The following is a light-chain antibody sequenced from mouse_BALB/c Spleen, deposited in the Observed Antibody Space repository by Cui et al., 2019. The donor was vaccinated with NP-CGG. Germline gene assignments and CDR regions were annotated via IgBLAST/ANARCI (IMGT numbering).Light chain of an antibody. V-gene: IGLV1*01. CDR3: ALWYSNHWV. CDR1: TGAVTTSNY. Sequence: QAVVTQESARTRSPGETVTLTCRSSTGAVTTSNYANWVQEKPDHLFTGLIGGTKNRAPGVPTRFSGSLIGDKAALTIIGAQTEDEAIYFCALWYSNHWVFGGGTKLTVL. J-gene: IGLJ1*01. CDR2: GTK.